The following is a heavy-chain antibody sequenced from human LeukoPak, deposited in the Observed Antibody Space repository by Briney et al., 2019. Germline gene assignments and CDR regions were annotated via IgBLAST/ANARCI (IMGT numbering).Heavy chain of an antibody. D-gene: IGHD5-12*01. CDR3: TTDLGYSGHDNFDY. CDR2: IKSKTDGGSI. J-gene: IGHJ4*02. Sequence: GGSLRLFCAASGFTFSNAWMSWVRQAPGKGLEWVGRIKSKTDGGSIDHAAPVKGRFTISRDDSKNTVYLQMNSLKTEDTAVYYCTTDLGYSGHDNFDYWGQGTLVTVSS. V-gene: IGHV3-15*01. CDR1: GFTFSNAW.